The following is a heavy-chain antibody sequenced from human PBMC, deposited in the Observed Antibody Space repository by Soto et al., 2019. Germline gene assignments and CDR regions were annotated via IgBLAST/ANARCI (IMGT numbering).Heavy chain of an antibody. Sequence: GASVKVSCKVSGYTLTELSMHWVRQAPGKGLEWMGGFDPEDGETIYAQKFQGRVTMTEDTSTDTAYMELSSLRYEDTAVYYCETGGEPRDYPLYFDYWGQAILVTVS. CDR2: FDPEDGET. J-gene: IGHJ4*02. D-gene: IGHD3-16*01. V-gene: IGHV1-24*01. CDR3: ETGGEPRDYPLYFDY. CDR1: GYTLTELS.